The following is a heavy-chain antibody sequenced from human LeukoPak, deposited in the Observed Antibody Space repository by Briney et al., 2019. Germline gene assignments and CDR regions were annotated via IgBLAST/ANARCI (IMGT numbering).Heavy chain of an antibody. Sequence: GGSLRLSCAASGFTFSSYWMSWVRQAPGKGLEWVADIKQDGSEKYYVDSVKGRFTISRDNAKNSLYLQMNSLRAEDTAVYYCASPPHDSSYGYWGQGTPVTVSS. CDR3: ASPPHDSSYGY. V-gene: IGHV3-7*01. J-gene: IGHJ4*02. CDR2: IKQDGSEK. D-gene: IGHD3-22*01. CDR1: GFTFSSYW.